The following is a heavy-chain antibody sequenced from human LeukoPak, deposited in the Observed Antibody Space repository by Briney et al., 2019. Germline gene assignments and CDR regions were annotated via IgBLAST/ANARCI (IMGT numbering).Heavy chain of an antibody. CDR3: AKDIQLST. CDR2: TSSSGNNA. D-gene: IGHD5-24*01. CDR1: GFTFRDAA. Sequence: GGSLRLSCAVSGFTFRDAAMTWVRQAPGKGLEWVSLTSSSGNNAYYADSVKGRFTISRDNSKNTLSLQMNSLRVEDTAIYYCAKDIQLSTWGRGTMVTVSS. J-gene: IGHJ3*01. V-gene: IGHV3-23*01.